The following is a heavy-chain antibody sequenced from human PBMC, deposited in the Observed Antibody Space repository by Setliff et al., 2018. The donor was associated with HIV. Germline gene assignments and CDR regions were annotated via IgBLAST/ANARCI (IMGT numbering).Heavy chain of an antibody. V-gene: IGHV3-48*01. CDR3: ATDLNWEGG. CDR2: ISSSSSTI. CDR1: GFSFSDYS. Sequence: GGSLRLSCAASGFSFSDYSMNWVRQAPGKGLEWVSLISSSSSTIYYADSVKGRFTISRDDAENSLYLQMNSLRVEDTAVYYCATDLNWEGGWGQGTLVTVSS. D-gene: IGHD1-26*01. J-gene: IGHJ4*02.